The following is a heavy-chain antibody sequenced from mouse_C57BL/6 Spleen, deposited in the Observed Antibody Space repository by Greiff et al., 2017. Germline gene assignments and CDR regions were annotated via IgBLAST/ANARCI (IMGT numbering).Heavy chain of an antibody. Sequence: EVMLVESGGGLVQPGGSMKLSCAASGFTFSDYGMHWVRQAPEKGLEWVAYISSGSSTINYADTVKGRCTISRDNAKNTLFLQMTSLRSEDTAMYYWASAYYSNPAWFAYWGQGTLVTVSA. V-gene: IGHV5-17*01. D-gene: IGHD2-5*01. J-gene: IGHJ3*01. CDR2: ISSGSSTI. CDR1: GFTFSDYG. CDR3: ASAYYSNPAWFAY.